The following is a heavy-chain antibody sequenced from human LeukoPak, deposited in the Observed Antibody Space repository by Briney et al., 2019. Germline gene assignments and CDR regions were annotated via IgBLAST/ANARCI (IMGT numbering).Heavy chain of an antibody. Sequence: ASVKVSCKASGYTFTGYYMHWGRQAPGQGHEWMGRINTNSGGTNYEKKFQGRVTMTRDTTTSKDYMEMSRLRSDATAVFYCSRPYYDSSGYYGGYNYWGQGTLVTVSS. CDR2: INTNSGGT. CDR3: SRPYYDSSGYYGGYNY. V-gene: IGHV1-2*06. CDR1: GYTFTGYY. J-gene: IGHJ4*02. D-gene: IGHD3-22*01.